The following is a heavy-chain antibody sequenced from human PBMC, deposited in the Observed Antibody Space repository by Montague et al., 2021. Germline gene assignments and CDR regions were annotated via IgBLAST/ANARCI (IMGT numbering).Heavy chain of an antibody. D-gene: IGHD7-27*01. CDR1: GFTFTSFT. CDR2: IYDSGTT. Sequence: LRLSCAASGFTFTSFTMTWVRQSPEKGLEWIGYIYDSGTTNYNPSLKSRVTISADTSMNQFSLNLRSVTAADTAVYFCARRLGIRAPFDYWGQGTLVTVSS. J-gene: IGHJ4*02. V-gene: IGHV4-59*08. CDR3: ARRLGIRAPFDY.